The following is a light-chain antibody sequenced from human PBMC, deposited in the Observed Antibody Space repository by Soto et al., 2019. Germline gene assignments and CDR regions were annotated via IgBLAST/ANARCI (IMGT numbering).Light chain of an antibody. CDR3: QQFNSYAST. V-gene: IGKV1-13*02. J-gene: IGKJ5*01. CDR2: DAS. Sequence: AIPLTQSPSSLSASVGDRVTITCRASQGISSALAWYQQKPEKAPKVLIYDASRLESGVPSRFSGSGSGTDFTLTISSLQPEDFATYYCQQFNSYASTFGQGTRLEIK. CDR1: QGISSA.